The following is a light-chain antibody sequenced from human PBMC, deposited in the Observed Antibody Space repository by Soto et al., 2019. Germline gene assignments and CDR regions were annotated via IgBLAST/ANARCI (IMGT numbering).Light chain of an antibody. CDR1: QTISSW. Sequence: DIKMTHSPSYRSGSVGNRVNITCRASQTISSWLAWYQQKPGKAPKLLIYKASTLKSGVPSRFSGSGSGTEGTLTISSLQPDEVATYYCQPYNSYSEAVGHGTTGDIK. J-gene: IGKJ1*01. CDR2: KAS. CDR3: QPYNSYSEA. V-gene: IGKV1-5*03.